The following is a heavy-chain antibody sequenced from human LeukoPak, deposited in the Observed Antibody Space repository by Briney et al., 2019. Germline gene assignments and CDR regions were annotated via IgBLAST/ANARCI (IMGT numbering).Heavy chain of an antibody. CDR2: IYHSGST. J-gene: IGHJ5*02. Sequence: SETLSLTCTVSGYSISSGYYWGWIRQPPGKGLEWIGSIYHSGSTYYNPSLKSRVTISVDTSKNQFSLKLSSVTAADTAVYYCARDCFGSATKGGSDPWGQGTLVTVSS. CDR3: ARDCFGSATKGGSDP. CDR1: GYSISSGYY. V-gene: IGHV4-38-2*02. D-gene: IGHD1-26*01.